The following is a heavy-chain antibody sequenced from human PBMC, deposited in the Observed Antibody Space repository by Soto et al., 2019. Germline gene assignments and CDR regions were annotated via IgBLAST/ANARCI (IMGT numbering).Heavy chain of an antibody. V-gene: IGHV4-59*01. CDR1: SGSISGYY. J-gene: IGHJ4*02. CDR3: ARGYLGNDWYYYFDN. CDR2: IHYSGNP. D-gene: IGHD2-21*01. Sequence: QVQLQESGPGLVKPSETLSLTCTVSSGSISGYYWGWIRQPPGEGLEWIGYIHYSGNPHYNPSLKSRVAISVDTSRSQFSPRLSSVTAADTAVYYCARGYLGNDWYYYFDNWGQGALVTVSS.